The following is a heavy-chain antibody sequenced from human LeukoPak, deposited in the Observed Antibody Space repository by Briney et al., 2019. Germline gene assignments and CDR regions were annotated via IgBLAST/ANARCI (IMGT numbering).Heavy chain of an antibody. CDR3: ARDEPTAPPEQEDGYNH. V-gene: IGHV1-2*02. J-gene: IGHJ4*02. D-gene: IGHD5-24*01. CDR1: GYTFTGYY. Sequence: GASVKVSCKASGYTFTGYYMHWVRQAPGQGLEWMGWINPNSGGTNYAQKFQGRVTMTRDTSISTAYMELSRLRSDDTAVYYCARDEPTAPPEQEDGYNHWGQGTLVTVSS. CDR2: INPNSGGT.